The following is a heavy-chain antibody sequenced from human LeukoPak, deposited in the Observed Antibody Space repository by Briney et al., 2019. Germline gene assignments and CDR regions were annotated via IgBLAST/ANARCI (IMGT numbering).Heavy chain of an antibody. Sequence: ASVKVSCKTSGYTFTGYYMHWVRQAPGQGLEWMGWINPNSGGTHYTQKFQGRVTMTRDTSISTAYMELSSLRSDDTAVYYCAREGAAAEDVNWFDPWGQGTLVTVSS. CDR2: INPNSGGT. V-gene: IGHV1-2*02. J-gene: IGHJ5*02. CDR3: AREGAAAEDVNWFDP. CDR1: GYTFTGYY. D-gene: IGHD6-25*01.